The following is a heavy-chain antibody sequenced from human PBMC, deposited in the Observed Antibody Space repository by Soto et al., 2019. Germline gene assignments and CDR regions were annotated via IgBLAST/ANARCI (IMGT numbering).Heavy chain of an antibody. D-gene: IGHD5-12*01. CDR3: ARDGGGYKITLRYFDY. V-gene: IGHV3-30-3*01. CDR2: ISYDGSNK. J-gene: IGHJ4*02. CDR1: GFTFSSYA. Sequence: TGGSLRLSCAASGFTFSSYAMHWVRQAPGKGLEWVAVISYDGSNKYYADSVKGRFTISRDNSKNTLYLQMNSLRAEDTAVYYCARDGGGYKITLRYFDYWGQGTLVTVSS.